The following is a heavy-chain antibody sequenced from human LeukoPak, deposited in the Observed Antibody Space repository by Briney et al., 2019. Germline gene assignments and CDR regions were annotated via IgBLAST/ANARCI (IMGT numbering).Heavy chain of an antibody. J-gene: IGHJ4*02. CDR2: INPSVGST. D-gene: IGHD3-3*01. CDR1: GYTFTSHY. V-gene: IGHV1-46*01. CDR3: AAPGASGFVGNFWGGPLDF. Sequence: GASVKVSCRASGYTFTSHYMHWVRQAPGQGLEWMGVINPSVGSTSYPQKFQGRVTMSRDTSTSTVYMELSSLKSEDTAVYYCAAPGASGFVGNFWGGPLDFWGRGALVTVSS.